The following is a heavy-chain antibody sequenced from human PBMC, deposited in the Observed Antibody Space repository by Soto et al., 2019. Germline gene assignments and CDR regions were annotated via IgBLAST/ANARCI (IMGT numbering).Heavy chain of an antibody. CDR3: ARTSRFDC. V-gene: IGHV4-34*01. D-gene: IGHD6-6*01. CDR2: INHRGST. Sequence: QVQLQQWGAGLLKPSETLSLTCAVYGGSFSGYYWSWILQPPGKGLEWIGEINHRGSTNYNPSLKSRVTISVDTSKNQFSLKLSSVTAADTAVYYCARTSRFDCWGQGILVTVSS. CDR1: GGSFSGYY. J-gene: IGHJ4*02.